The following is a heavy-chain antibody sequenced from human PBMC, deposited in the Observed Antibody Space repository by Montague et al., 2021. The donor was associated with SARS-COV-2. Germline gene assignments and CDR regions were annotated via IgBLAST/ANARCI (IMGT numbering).Heavy chain of an antibody. CDR2: INHRGTA. CDR3: SRGGQHFNMIVVVMTGGDYYFDY. CDR1: GGSFSDNY. Sequence: SETLSLTCAVYGGSFSDNYWSWIRKPPGKGLEWIWEINHRGTANYNPSLKSRGSITVDTSKNQFSLYLGSVTAADTAVYYCSRGGQHFNMIVVVMTGGDYYFDYWGQGTLVTVSS. D-gene: IGHD3-22*01. V-gene: IGHV4-34*01. J-gene: IGHJ4*02.